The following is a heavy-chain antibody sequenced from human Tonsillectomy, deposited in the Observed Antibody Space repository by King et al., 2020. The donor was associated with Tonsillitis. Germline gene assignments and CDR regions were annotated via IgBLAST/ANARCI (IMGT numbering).Heavy chain of an antibody. Sequence: VQLVESGGGVVQPGRSLRLSCAASGFTFSSYALHWVRQAPGKGLEWGAVISYAGSSKYYADSVKGRFTISRDNSKNTLYLQMNSLRAEDTAVYSCARGPYPSAVVPAEYFQHWGQGTLVSVSS. J-gene: IGHJ1*01. CDR3: ARGPYPSAVVPAEYFQH. V-gene: IGHV3-30-3*01. CDR1: GFTFSSYA. D-gene: IGHD2-15*01. CDR2: ISYAGSSK.